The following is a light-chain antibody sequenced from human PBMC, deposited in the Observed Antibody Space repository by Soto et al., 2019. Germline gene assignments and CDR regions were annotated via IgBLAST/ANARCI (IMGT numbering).Light chain of an antibody. CDR3: QQCHSPPYT. CDR2: WAS. J-gene: IGKJ2*01. Sequence: DIVMTQSPDSLAVSLGERATINCKSSQSLLHSSSTKNYLTWYKQKPGQPPKLLIYWASTRESGVPDRFSGSGSGTDFTLTISSLQAEDVAVYYCQQCHSPPYTFGQGTKLEIK. V-gene: IGKV4-1*01. CDR1: QSLLHSSSTKNY.